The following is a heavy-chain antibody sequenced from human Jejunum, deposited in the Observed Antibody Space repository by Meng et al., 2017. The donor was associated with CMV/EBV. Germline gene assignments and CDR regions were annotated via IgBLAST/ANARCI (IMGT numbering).Heavy chain of an antibody. Sequence: QVQRGECGGGLAQPGRSLGLSCTASGFTFSAHAMHWVRQAPGKGLEWVAVISDDGSNEYYADSVKGRFTISRDNSKNTLYLQMNSLRAADTAVYYCARQPGSLAYWGQGTLVTVSS. CDR3: ARQPGSLAY. J-gene: IGHJ4*02. CDR2: ISDDGSNE. CDR1: GFTFSAHA. V-gene: IGHV3-30-3*01.